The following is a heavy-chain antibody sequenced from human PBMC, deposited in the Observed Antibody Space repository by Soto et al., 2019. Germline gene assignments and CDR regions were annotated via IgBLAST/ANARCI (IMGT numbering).Heavy chain of an antibody. CDR1: GGSFSGYY. Sequence: QVQLQQWGAGLLKPSETLSLTCAVYGGSFSGYYWSWIRQPPGRGLEWIGEINHSGSTNYNPSLTSRVSIPVDTSTNKFSLKLSSVTAADTAVYYCARLGRITIFGVVTNFDYRRQGTLVTVSS. CDR3: ARLGRITIFGVVTNFDY. J-gene: IGHJ4*02. D-gene: IGHD3-3*01. V-gene: IGHV4-34*01. CDR2: INHSGST.